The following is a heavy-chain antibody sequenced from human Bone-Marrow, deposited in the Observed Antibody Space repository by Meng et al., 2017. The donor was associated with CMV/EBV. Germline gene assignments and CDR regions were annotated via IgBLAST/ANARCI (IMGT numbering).Heavy chain of an antibody. CDR2: IIPIFGTA. V-gene: IGHV1-69*05. CDR1: GGTFSSYA. D-gene: IGHD2-2*01. CDR3: ATNIVVVPAAPEPPYYYYYYGMDV. J-gene: IGHJ6*01. Sequence: SVKVSCKASGGTFSSYAISWVRQAPGQGLEWMGGIIPIFGTANYAQKFQGRVTITTDESTSTAYMELSSLRSEDTAVYYCATNIVVVPAAPEPPYYYYYYGMDVWGQGNTVT.